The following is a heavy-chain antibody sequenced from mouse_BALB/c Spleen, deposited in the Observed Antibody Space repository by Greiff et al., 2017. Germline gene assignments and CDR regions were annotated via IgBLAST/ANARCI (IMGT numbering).Heavy chain of an antibody. CDR2: IWSGGST. CDR1: GFSLTSYG. V-gene: IGHV2-4-1*01. Sequence: QVQLQQSGPGLVQPSQSLSITCTVSGFSLTSYGVHWVRQSPGKGLEWLGVIWSGGSTDYNAAFISRLSISKDNSKSQVFFKMNSLQADDTAIYYCARYYDYAWFAYWGQGTLVTVSA. J-gene: IGHJ3*01. D-gene: IGHD2-4*01. CDR3: ARYYDYAWFAY.